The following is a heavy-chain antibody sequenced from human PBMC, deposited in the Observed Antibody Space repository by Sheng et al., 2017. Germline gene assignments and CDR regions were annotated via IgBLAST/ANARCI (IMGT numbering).Heavy chain of an antibody. D-gene: IGHD3-9*01. CDR3: ARGDYDILTGYYTTLVY. J-gene: IGHJ4*02. Sequence: QLQLQESGPGLVKPSETLSLTCTVSGGSISSSSYYWGWIRQPPGKGLEWIGSIYYSGSTYYNPSLKSRVTISVDTSKNQFSLKLSSVTAADTAVYYCARGDYDILTGYYTTLVYWGQGTLVTVSS. CDR1: GGSISSSSYY. CDR2: IYYSGST. V-gene: IGHV4-39*07.